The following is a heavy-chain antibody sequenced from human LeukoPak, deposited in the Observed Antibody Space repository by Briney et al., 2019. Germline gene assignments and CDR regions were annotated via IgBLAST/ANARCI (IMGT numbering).Heavy chain of an antibody. CDR1: RGTFSSYA. D-gene: IGHD3-9*01. Sequence: SVKVSCKPSRGTFSSYAISWVRQAPGQGLEWMEGVIHIFGTAHYAQMFQGRVTITADESTSTAYMELSSLRSEDAAVYYCARDLGLGDILTGDAFDIWGQGTMVTVSS. J-gene: IGHJ3*02. CDR2: VIHIFGTA. CDR3: ARDLGLGDILTGDAFDI. V-gene: IGHV1-69*01.